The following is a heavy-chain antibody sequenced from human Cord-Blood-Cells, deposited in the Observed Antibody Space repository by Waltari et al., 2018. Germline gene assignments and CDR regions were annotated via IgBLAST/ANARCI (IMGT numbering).Heavy chain of an antibody. Sequence: QVQLVQSGAEVKKPGSSVKVSCKASGGTFSSYAISWVRQAPGQGLEWMGGIIPIFGTANYAQKFQGRVTITADESTSTAYMELSSLRSEDTAVYYCARDPLLDQAHWGLYDAFDIWGQGTMVTVSS. V-gene: IGHV1-69*01. CDR3: ARDPLLDQAHWGLYDAFDI. J-gene: IGHJ3*02. D-gene: IGHD7-27*01. CDR2: IIPIFGTA. CDR1: GGTFSSYA.